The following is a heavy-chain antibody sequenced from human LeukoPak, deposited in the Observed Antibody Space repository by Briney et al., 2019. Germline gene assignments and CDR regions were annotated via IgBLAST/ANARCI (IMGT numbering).Heavy chain of an antibody. J-gene: IGHJ4*02. V-gene: IGHV3-7*03. Sequence: GGSLRLSCAASGFTFSSYWMSWVRQAPGKGLEWVANIKLDGSENNYVDSVKGRFTISRDNAKNSLYLQMNSLRADDTAVYYCATDYYDSSGYYTGTYWGQGTLVTVSS. CDR1: GFTFSSYW. CDR3: ATDYYDSSGYYTGTY. D-gene: IGHD3-22*01. CDR2: IKLDGSEN.